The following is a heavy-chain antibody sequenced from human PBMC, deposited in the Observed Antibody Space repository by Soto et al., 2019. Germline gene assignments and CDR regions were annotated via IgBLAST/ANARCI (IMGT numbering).Heavy chain of an antibody. CDR1: GGSFSGYY. Sequence: SETLSLTCAVYGGSFSGYYWSWIRQPPGKGLEWIGEINHSGSTNYNPSLKSRVTISVDTSKNQFSLKLSSVTAADTAVYYCARAQFAYYYYMDVWGKGTTVTVSS. CDR3: ARAQFAYYYYMDV. J-gene: IGHJ6*03. D-gene: IGHD3-16*01. CDR2: INHSGST. V-gene: IGHV4-34*01.